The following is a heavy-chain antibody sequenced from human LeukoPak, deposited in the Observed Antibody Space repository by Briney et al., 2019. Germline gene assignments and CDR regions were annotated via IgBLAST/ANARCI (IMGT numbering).Heavy chain of an antibody. V-gene: IGHV1-2*02. J-gene: IGHJ4*02. Sequence: GASVKVSCKASGYTFTGYYMHWVRQAPGQGLEWMGWINPNSGGTNYAQKFQGRVTMTRDTSISTAYMELSRLRFDDTAVYYCARAVDIAVWAAAYWGQGTLVTVSS. CDR1: GYTFTGYY. D-gene: IGHD5-12*01. CDR2: INPNSGGT. CDR3: ARAVDIAVWAAAY.